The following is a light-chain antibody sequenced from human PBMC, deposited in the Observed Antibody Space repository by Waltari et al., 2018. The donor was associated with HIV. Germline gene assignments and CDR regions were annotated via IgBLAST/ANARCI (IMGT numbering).Light chain of an antibody. CDR3: QQHSNWPWT. Sequence: EIVLTQSPATLSLSSGERATLPCRASQSVSSALTWFQHKPGQAPRLLIYDASKRATGIPARFSVSGSGTDFTLTISSLEPEDFAVYYCQQHSNWPWTFGQGTKVEIK. J-gene: IGKJ1*01. CDR2: DAS. CDR1: QSVSSA. V-gene: IGKV3-11*01.